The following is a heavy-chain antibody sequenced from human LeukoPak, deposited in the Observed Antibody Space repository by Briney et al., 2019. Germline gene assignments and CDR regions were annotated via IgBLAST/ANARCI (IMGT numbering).Heavy chain of an antibody. J-gene: IGHJ6*02. V-gene: IGHV3-9*01. CDR1: GFTFDDYA. D-gene: IGHD3-10*01. CDR3: AKDKSGYYYYGMDV. Sequence: GGSLRLSCAASGFTFDDYAMHWVRQAPGKGLEWVSGISWNSGSIGYADSVKGRFTISRDNAKNSLYLQMNSLRAEDTALYYRAKDKSGYYYYGMDVWGQGTTVTVSS. CDR2: ISWNSGSI.